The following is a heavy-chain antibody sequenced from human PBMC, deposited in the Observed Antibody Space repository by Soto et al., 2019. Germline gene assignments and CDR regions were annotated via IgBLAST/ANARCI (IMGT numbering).Heavy chain of an antibody. CDR1: GFTFSRHW. V-gene: IGHV3-74*01. Sequence: PGGSLRLSCAASGFTFSRHWMHWVRQAPGKGLVWVSLINGDGRTTTYADSVKGRFTISRDNAKNTLYLQINSLRAEDTAVYYCVRGNYFDYWGQGTLVTAPQ. CDR2: INGDGRTT. J-gene: IGHJ4*02. CDR3: VRGNYFDY.